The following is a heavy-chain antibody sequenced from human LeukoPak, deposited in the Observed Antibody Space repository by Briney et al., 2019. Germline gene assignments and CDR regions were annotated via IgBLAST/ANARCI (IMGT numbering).Heavy chain of an antibody. V-gene: IGHV4-38-2*02. J-gene: IGHJ6*03. D-gene: IGHD6-6*01. CDR1: GYSISSGYY. CDR3: ARGSSSSRFDMDV. Sequence: SSETLSLTCTVSGYSISSGYYWGWIRQPPGKGLEWIGSIYHSGSTYYNPSLKSRVTISVDTSKNQFSLKLSSVTAADTAVYYCARGSSSSRFDMDVWGKGTTVTVSS. CDR2: IYHSGST.